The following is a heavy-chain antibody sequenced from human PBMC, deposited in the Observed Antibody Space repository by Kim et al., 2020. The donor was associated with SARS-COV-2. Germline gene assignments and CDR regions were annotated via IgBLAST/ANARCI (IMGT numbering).Heavy chain of an antibody. J-gene: IGHJ1*01. CDR1: GYSISSDYY. D-gene: IGHD3-10*01. CDR3: ARALPGDGFQH. V-gene: IGHV4-38-2*02. CDR2: IYHSGST. Sequence: SETLSLTCTVSGYSISSDYYWAWIRQPPGRGLEWIGSIYHSGSTYYNPSLKSRVTISVDTSNNQFSLKLSSVTAADTAVYYCARALPGDGFQHWGQGTL.